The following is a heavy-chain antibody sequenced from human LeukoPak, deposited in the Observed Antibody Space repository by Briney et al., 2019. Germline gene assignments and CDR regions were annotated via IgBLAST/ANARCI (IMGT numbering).Heavy chain of an antibody. J-gene: IGHJ4*02. Sequence: GGSLRLSCAASGFTFSSYSMNWVRQAPGKGLDWVSSISSSSTYIYYAGSVKGRFTISRDNAENSLYLQMNSLRAEDTAVYYCATDGRSSGWYGFDYWGQGILVTVSS. D-gene: IGHD6-19*01. CDR2: ISSSSTYI. CDR1: GFTFSSYS. CDR3: ATDGRSSGWYGFDY. V-gene: IGHV3-21*01.